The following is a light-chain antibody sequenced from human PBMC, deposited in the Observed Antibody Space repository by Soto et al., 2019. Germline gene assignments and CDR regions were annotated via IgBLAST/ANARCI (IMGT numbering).Light chain of an antibody. CDR2: WAS. CDR3: QQHYDSWT. CDR1: QSVLSSSNSKNY. Sequence: DMVITQSPDSLAVSLGERATINCKSSQSVLSSSNSKNYLVWYQQKPGQPPKLLISWASTRESGVPGRFSGSGSGTDFPLTISSLQAEDVAVYYCQQHYDSWTFGQGTKVEIK. J-gene: IGKJ1*01. V-gene: IGKV4-1*01.